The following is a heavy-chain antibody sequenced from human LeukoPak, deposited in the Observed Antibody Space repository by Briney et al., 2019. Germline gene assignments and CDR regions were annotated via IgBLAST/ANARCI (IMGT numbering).Heavy chain of an antibody. CDR3: AKDIQYYYGSGSFMC. D-gene: IGHD3-10*01. CDR1: GFTFCDYA. J-gene: IGHJ4*02. Sequence: PGGSLRLSCAASGFTFCDYAMHWVRQAPGKGLEWVSGISWNSGSIGYADSVKGRFTISRDNAKNSLYLQMNSLRAEDTALYYCAKDIQYYYGSGSFMCWGQGTLVTVSS. CDR2: ISWNSGSI. V-gene: IGHV3-9*01.